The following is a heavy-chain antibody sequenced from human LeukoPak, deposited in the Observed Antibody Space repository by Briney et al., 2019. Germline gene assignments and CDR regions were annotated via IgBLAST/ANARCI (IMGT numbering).Heavy chain of an antibody. D-gene: IGHD2-2*01. CDR2: IHPPDSET. CDR3: ARQGCASTSCHTIDY. V-gene: IGHV5-51*01. CDR1: GYNFDCHC. Sequence: RGESLKFSWETCGYNFDCHCIAGVRQMPRGGVQMMWIIHPPDSETRYSPPFQGQVTLSVAKSTTTAYMQWNSLKASDTAIYYCARQGCASTSCHTIDYWGQGTLVTVSS. J-gene: IGHJ4*02.